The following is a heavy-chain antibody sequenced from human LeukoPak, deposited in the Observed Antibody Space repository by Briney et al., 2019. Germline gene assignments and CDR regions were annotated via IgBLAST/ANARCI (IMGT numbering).Heavy chain of an antibody. CDR2: ISKSGDST. V-gene: IGHV3-23*01. CDR3: AKDQGYSSAWYSRDGFDM. J-gene: IGHJ3*02. CDR1: GFSFSSYA. D-gene: IGHD6-19*01. Sequence: GGSLRLSCAASGFSFSSYAMSWVRQAPGKGLEWVSAISKSGDSTFYADSVKGRFTISRDNSQNTLYVQMNSLRAEDTAVYYCAKDQGYSSAWYSRDGFDMWDQGTMVTVSS.